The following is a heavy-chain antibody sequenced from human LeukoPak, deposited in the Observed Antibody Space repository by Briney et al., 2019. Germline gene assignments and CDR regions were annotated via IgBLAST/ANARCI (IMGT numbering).Heavy chain of an antibody. CDR1: GFTFSSYW. Sequence: GGSLRLSCAASGFTFSSYWMSWVRQAPGKGLEWVANIKQDGSEKYYVDSVKGRFTISRDNAKNSLYLQMNSLRAEDTAVYYCARIPQAGAWDFDYWGQGTLVTVSS. J-gene: IGHJ4*02. V-gene: IGHV3-7*01. D-gene: IGHD6-13*01. CDR2: IKQDGSEK. CDR3: ARIPQAGAWDFDY.